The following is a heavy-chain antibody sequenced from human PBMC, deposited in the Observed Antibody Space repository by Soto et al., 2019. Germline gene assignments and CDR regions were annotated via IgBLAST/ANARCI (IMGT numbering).Heavy chain of an antibody. CDR2: IFSSGST. CDR1: GGSINTFY. Sequence: QVRLQESGPGLLKPSETLSLTCTVSGGSINTFYWSWVRQPAGKGLEWIGRIFSSGSTSFNPSLVSRVAMSVDTSKNHCSLNLRSVTAADMAVYYCAREGSYSAYNFAHGIQLWSFDFWGQGALVTVSS. D-gene: IGHD5-12*01. J-gene: IGHJ4*02. V-gene: IGHV4-4*07. CDR3: AREGSYSAYNFAHGIQLWSFDF.